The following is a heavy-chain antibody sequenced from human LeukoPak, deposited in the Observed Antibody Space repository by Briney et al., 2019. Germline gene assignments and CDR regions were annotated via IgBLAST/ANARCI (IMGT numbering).Heavy chain of an antibody. CDR3: ARVPPNHGSGSYYKPKTYYYYGMDV. CDR1: GGTFSSYA. CDR2: ISAYNGNT. Sequence: ASVKVSCKASGGTFSSYAISWVRQAPGQGLEWMGWISAYNGNTNYAQKLQGRVTMTTDTSTSTAYMELRSLRSDDTAVYYCARVPPNHGSGSYYKPKTYYYYGMDVWGQGTTVTVSS. V-gene: IGHV1-18*01. D-gene: IGHD3-10*01. J-gene: IGHJ6*02.